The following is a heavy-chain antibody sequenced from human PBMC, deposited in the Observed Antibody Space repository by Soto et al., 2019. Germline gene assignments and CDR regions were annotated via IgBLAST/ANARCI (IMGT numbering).Heavy chain of an antibody. V-gene: IGHV3-30*18. CDR1: AFTFSSYG. D-gene: IGHD4-17*01. Sequence: VQLVESGGDLVQPGGSLRLSCAASAFTFSSYGMHWVRQAPGKGLEWVAVISYDGSNKYYADSVKGRFTISRDNSKNTLYLQVNSLRAEDTAVYYCAKDQRGDYNFDYWGQGTLVTVSS. CDR2: ISYDGSNK. CDR3: AKDQRGDYNFDY. J-gene: IGHJ4*02.